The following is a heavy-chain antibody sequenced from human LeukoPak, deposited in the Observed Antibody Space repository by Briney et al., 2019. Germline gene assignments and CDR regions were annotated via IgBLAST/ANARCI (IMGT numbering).Heavy chain of an antibody. CDR1: GYTFTSYD. D-gene: IGHD4-23*01. CDR3: ARAPSWGGNPLGRYSSYYMDV. Sequence: GASVKVSCKASGYTFTSYDINWVRQATGQGLEWMGWMNPNSGNTGYAQKFQGRVTITTNTSITTAYMELSSLISEDTAVYSCARAPSWGGNPLGRYSSYYMDVWGKGTTVTVSS. V-gene: IGHV1-8*03. J-gene: IGHJ6*03. CDR2: MNPNSGNT.